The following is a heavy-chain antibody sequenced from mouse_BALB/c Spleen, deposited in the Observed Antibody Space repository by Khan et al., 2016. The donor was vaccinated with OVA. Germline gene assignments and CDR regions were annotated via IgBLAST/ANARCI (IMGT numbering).Heavy chain of an antibody. CDR2: IYPFNDDS. Sequence: VQLQQSGPELLKPGASVKMSCKASGYTFTSYVMHWVKQKPGQGLEWIGYIYPFNDDSKYSEKFKGKATLTSDTSSNTAYMELSSLTSEDSAVXFCATQGSTYTWFAYWGQGTLFTVSA. D-gene: IGHD1-1*01. V-gene: IGHV1S136*01. CDR3: ATQGSTYTWFAY. J-gene: IGHJ3*01. CDR1: GYTFTSYV.